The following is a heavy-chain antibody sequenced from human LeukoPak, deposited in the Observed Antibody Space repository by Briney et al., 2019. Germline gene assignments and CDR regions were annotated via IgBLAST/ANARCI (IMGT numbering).Heavy chain of an antibody. V-gene: IGHV1-2*02. J-gene: IGHJ4*02. CDR1: GYTFTGYY. Sequence: GASVKVSCKASGYTFTGYYMHWVRQAPGQGLEWMGWINPNSGGTNYAQKFQGRVTMTRDTSISTAYMELSRLRSDDTAVYYCARVMFGELVGAFDYWGQGTLVTVSS. CDR3: ARVMFGELVGAFDY. D-gene: IGHD3-10*02. CDR2: INPNSGGT.